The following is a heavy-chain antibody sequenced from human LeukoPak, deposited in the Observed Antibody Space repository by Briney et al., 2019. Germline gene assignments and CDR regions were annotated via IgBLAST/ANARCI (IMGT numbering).Heavy chain of an antibody. CDR2: ISGSGSST. D-gene: IGHD2-8*01. Sequence: PGGSLRLSCAASGFTFSSYAMSWVRQAPGKGLEWVSAISGSGSSTYYADSVKGRFTISRDNSKNTVYLQMSSLTTEDTAVYFCAQDVPIERVPGVGPGSWGQGTLVTVSS. V-gene: IGHV3-23*01. CDR3: AQDVPIERVPGVGPGS. CDR1: GFTFSSYA. J-gene: IGHJ5*02.